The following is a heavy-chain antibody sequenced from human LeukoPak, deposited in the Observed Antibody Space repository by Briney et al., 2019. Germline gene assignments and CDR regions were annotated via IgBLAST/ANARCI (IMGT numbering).Heavy chain of an antibody. D-gene: IGHD1-26*01. CDR1: GFTFSSYG. V-gene: IGHV3-23*01. CDR2: ISATGGTT. J-gene: IGHJ4*02. CDR3: AKDRVGATLYFDC. Sequence: GGSLRLSCAASGFTFSSYGMSWVRQAPGKGLEWVSAISATGGTTYYADSVKGRFTISRDISKNTLYLQMNSLRAEDTAIYYCAKDRVGATLYFDCWGQGTLVTVSS.